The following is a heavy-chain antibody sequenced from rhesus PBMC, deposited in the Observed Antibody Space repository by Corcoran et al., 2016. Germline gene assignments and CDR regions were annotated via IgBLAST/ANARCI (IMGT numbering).Heavy chain of an antibody. CDR3: VRSSNPNDEFAY. J-gene: IGHJ4*01. V-gene: IGHV4S2*01. CDR1: GDSLSRNY. CDR2: IYGSAGKT. D-gene: IGHD1-14*01. Sequence: QVQLQESGPGLVKPSETLPLTCAVSGDSLSRNYWNWLRQAPGQGLEWIGRIYGSAGKTDYNPPLKSRLTISRDTSKNQFSLKVTSVTAANTAVYYCVRSSNPNDEFAYWGQGILVTVSS.